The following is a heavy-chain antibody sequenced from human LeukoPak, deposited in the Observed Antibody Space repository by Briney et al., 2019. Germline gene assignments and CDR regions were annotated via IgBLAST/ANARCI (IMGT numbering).Heavy chain of an antibody. CDR1: GFTFSSYA. V-gene: IGHV3-23*01. D-gene: IGHD3-22*01. CDR2: ISGSGGST. J-gene: IGHJ4*02. Sequence: GGSLRLSCAASGFTFSSYAMSWVRQAPGKGLEWVSAISGSGGSTYYADSVKGRFTISKDNSKNTLYLQMNSLRAEDTAVYYCAKDYYDSSGYYLSYFDYWGQGTLVTVSS. CDR3: AKDYYDSSGYYLSYFDY.